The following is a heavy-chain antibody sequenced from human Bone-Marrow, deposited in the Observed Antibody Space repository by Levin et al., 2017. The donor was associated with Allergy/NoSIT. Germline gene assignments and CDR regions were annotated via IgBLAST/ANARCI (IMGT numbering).Heavy chain of an antibody. D-gene: IGHD7-27*01. Sequence: SCEASGFTFSSHWMHWVRQVPGKELVWVSRISSDGNIRAYADSVRGRFTISRDNVKNTLSLQMNSLRAEDTAVYYCARNNWGIDFWGQGTLVTVSS. CDR2: ISSDGNIR. V-gene: IGHV3-74*01. CDR3: ARNNWGIDF. CDR1: GFTFSSHW. J-gene: IGHJ4*02.